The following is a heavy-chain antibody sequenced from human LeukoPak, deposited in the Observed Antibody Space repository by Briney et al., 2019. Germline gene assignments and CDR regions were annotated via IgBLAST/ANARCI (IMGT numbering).Heavy chain of an antibody. CDR1: GYTFTTYD. V-gene: IGHV1-8*01. Sequence: ASVKVSCKASGYTFTTYDINWVRQATGQGLEWMGRMDPNSGNTGYAQKFQGRVTMTRNTSIRTAYMELSSLRSEDTAVYYCARTYYYDSADFRILYGMDVWGQGTTVTVSS. CDR3: ARTYYYDSADFRILYGMDV. CDR2: MDPNSGNT. D-gene: IGHD3-22*01. J-gene: IGHJ6*02.